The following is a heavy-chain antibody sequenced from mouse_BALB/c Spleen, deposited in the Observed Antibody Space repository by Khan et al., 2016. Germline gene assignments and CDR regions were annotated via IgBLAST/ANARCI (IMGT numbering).Heavy chain of an antibody. CDR3: AEDYYGSNWFAY. J-gene: IGHJ3*01. D-gene: IGHD1-1*01. CDR2: INTNTGEP. V-gene: IGHV9-3*02. CDR1: GYTFQNYG. Sequence: QIQLVQSGPELKTPGETVKISCKASGYTFQNYGMNWVKPAPGKGLKWMGWINTNTGEPTYAEEFKGRFAFSLGPSASTAYLQFNNLKNEDTATYFCAEDYYGSNWFAYWGQGTLVTGSA.